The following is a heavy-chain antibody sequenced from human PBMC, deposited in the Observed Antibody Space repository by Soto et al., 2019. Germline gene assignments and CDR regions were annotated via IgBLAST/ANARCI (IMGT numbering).Heavy chain of an antibody. Sequence: SETLSLTCTVSGGSISSYYWSWIRQPPGKGLEWIGYIYYSGSTNYNPSLKSRVTISVGTSKNQFSLKLSSVTAADTAVYYFARAVKDYYGSGSYGSYYYYYGMDVWGQGTTVTAP. D-gene: IGHD3-10*01. CDR3: ARAVKDYYGSGSYGSYYYYYGMDV. J-gene: IGHJ6*02. V-gene: IGHV4-59*01. CDR1: GGSISSYY. CDR2: IYYSGST.